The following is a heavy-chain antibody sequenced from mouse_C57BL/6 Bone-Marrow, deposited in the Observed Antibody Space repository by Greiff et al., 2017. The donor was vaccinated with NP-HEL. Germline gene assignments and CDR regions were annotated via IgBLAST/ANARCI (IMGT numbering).Heavy chain of an antibody. J-gene: IGHJ3*01. D-gene: IGHD1-1*01. V-gene: IGHV10-1*01. Sequence: EAGGGLVQPKGSLKLSCAASGFSFNTYAMNWVRQAPGKGLEWVARIRSKSNNYATYYADSVKDRFTISRDDSESMLYLQMNNLKTEDTAMYYCVRNYGFAYWGQGTLVTVSA. CDR2: IRSKSNNYAT. CDR3: VRNYGFAY. CDR1: GFSFNTYA.